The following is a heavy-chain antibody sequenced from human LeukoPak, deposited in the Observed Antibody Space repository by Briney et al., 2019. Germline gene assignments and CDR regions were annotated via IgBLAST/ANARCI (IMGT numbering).Heavy chain of an antibody. Sequence: ASVKVSCKASGYTFTSYDINWVRQATGQGLEWMGWMNPNSGNTGYAQKFQGRVTMTRNTSISTAYMEPSSLRSEDTAVYYCARAEWEPRTIGFQHWGQGTLVTVSS. CDR1: GYTFTSYD. CDR2: MNPNSGNT. CDR3: ARAEWEPRTIGFQH. V-gene: IGHV1-8*01. J-gene: IGHJ1*01. D-gene: IGHD1-26*01.